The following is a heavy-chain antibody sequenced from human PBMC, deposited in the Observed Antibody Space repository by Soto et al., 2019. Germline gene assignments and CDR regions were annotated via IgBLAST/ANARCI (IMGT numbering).Heavy chain of an antibody. Sequence: ASVKVSCKSSGYPFNTYYLHWVRQAPGQGLEWMGMIHPSGGGSTYAQKILGRVTMTMDSSTSTVFMELTSLRSADTAVYYCARGGHIAVVTDSFDSWGLG. V-gene: IGHV1-46*02. D-gene: IGHD2-21*02. CDR3: ARGGHIAVVTDSFDS. J-gene: IGHJ4*02. CDR2: IHPSGGGS. CDR1: GYPFNTYY.